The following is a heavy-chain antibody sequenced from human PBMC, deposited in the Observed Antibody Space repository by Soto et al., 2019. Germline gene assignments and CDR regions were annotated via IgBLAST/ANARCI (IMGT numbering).Heavy chain of an antibody. CDR1: GYTFTSYG. CDR2: ISAYNGNT. D-gene: IGHD2-15*01. CDR3: STGYCSGGSCFANYYYYGMDV. J-gene: IGHJ6*02. V-gene: IGHV1-18*04. Sequence: QVPLVQSGAEVKKPGASVKVSCKASGYTFTSYGISWVRQAPGQGLEWMGWISAYNGNTNYAQKLQGRVTMTTDTSTSTAYIELRSLRSDDTAVYYCSTGYCSGGSCFANYYYYGMDVWGQGTTVTVSS.